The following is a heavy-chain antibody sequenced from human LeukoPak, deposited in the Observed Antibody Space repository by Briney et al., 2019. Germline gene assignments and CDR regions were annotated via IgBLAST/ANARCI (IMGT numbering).Heavy chain of an antibody. CDR1: GGSISSGDYY. J-gene: IGHJ6*03. D-gene: IGHD3-3*01. CDR3: ARVVVVDFWSGYLGYYYMDV. Sequence: PSETLSLTCTVSGGSISSGDYYWSWIRQPPGKGLEWIGYIYYSGSTYYNPSLKSRVTISVDTSKNQFSLKLSSVTAADTAVCYCARVVVVDFWSGYLGYYYMDVWGKGTTVTVSS. V-gene: IGHV4-30-4*08. CDR2: IYYSGST.